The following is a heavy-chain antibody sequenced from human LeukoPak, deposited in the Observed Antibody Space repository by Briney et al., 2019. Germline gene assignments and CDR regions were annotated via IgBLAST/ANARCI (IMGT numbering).Heavy chain of an antibody. CDR1: GFTFSSYA. CDR3: ARERGLPISPRGVTTPYFDY. J-gene: IGHJ4*02. V-gene: IGHV3-30-3*01. CDR2: ISYDGSNK. Sequence: PGGSLRLSCAASGFTFSSYAMHWVRQAPGKGLEWVAVISYDGSNKYYADSVKGRFTISRDNSKNTLYLQMNSLRAEDTAVYYCARERGLPISPRGVTTPYFDYWGQGTLVTVSS. D-gene: IGHD3-10*01.